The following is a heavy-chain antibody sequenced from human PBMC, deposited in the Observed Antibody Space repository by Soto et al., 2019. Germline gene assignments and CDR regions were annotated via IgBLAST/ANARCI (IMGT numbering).Heavy chain of an antibody. CDR2: RYYRSNWYT. Sequence: SQTLSLTCAISGDSVSSNKAAWNWIRQSPSRGLEWLGRRYYRSNWYTDYAASVKGRININPGTSKNQFSLQLNSVSPEDTAVYYCARDSQRANPSFFDYWGQGILVTVSS. CDR1: GDSVSSNKAA. V-gene: IGHV6-1*01. CDR3: ARDSQRANPSFFDY. J-gene: IGHJ4*02. D-gene: IGHD1-26*01.